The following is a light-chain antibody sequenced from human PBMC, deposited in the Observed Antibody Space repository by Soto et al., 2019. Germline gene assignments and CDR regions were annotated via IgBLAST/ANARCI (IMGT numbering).Light chain of an antibody. CDR3: QQRTNWPLT. CDR1: QRVAKF. V-gene: IGKV3-11*01. CDR2: DAS. J-gene: IGKJ4*01. Sequence: EIVLTQSPDTLSLSPGESATLSCRASQRVAKFLAWYQQKGGQAPRLLIFDASTRATGVPGRFNGSGSGTAFTLPINSLQPDDAAVYFCQQRTNWPLTFGGGTKVEVK.